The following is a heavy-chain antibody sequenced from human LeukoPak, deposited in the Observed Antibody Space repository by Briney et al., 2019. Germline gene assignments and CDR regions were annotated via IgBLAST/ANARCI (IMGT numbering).Heavy chain of an antibody. V-gene: IGHV4-59*01. CDR1: AGSLSSYY. CDR2: IYYRGST. Sequence: SETLSLTCTVSAGSLSSYYWSWIRQPPVKGLEWIGSIYYRGSTIYNPSLKSRVNISVDTSKNQFSLKLSSVTAADTAVYYCARGDYYDSSGYFDYWGQGTLVTVSS. CDR3: ARGDYYDSSGYFDY. J-gene: IGHJ4*02. D-gene: IGHD3-22*01.